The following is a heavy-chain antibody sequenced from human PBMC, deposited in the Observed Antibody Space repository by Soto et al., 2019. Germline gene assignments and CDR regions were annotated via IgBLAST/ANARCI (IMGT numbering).Heavy chain of an antibody. J-gene: IGHJ4*02. Sequence: EVQLVESGGGLVQPGGSLRLSCTASGFTFSTYDMNWVRQAPGKGLECVSYISSSSNKIYYADSVKGRFTISRDNAKNSLYLQLNSLRDEDTAMYYCARADFSMKYWGQGTLITVSS. D-gene: IGHD3-3*01. CDR2: ISSSSNKI. V-gene: IGHV3-48*02. CDR1: GFTFSTYD. CDR3: ARADFSMKY.